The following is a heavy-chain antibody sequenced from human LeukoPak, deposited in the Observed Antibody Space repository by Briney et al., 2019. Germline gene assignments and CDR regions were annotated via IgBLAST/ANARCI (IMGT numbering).Heavy chain of an antibody. V-gene: IGHV1-24*01. CDR3: AAVKTYYYDTSGYYFPLNAFDI. CDR1: GYTLTELS. D-gene: IGHD3-22*01. J-gene: IGHJ3*02. Sequence: ASVKVSCKVSGYTLTELSMHWVRQAPGKGLEWMGGFDPEDGETIYAQKFQGRVTMTEDTSTDTAYMELSSLRSEDTAVYYCAAVKTYYYDTSGYYFPLNAFDIWGQGTMVTASS. CDR2: FDPEDGET.